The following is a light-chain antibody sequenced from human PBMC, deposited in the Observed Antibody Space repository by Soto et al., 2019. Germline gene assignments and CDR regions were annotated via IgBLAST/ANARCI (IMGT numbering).Light chain of an antibody. CDR3: QQYNSYSQT. V-gene: IGKV1-5*03. J-gene: IGKJ1*01. CDR2: KAS. Sequence: DIQMTQSPSTLSASVGDRVTITCRASQSISSWLAWYQQKPGKAPKLLIYKASSLESGVPSRFSGSGSGTEFTLTISSLQPDDFANYYCQQYNSYSQTFGQGTKV. CDR1: QSISSW.